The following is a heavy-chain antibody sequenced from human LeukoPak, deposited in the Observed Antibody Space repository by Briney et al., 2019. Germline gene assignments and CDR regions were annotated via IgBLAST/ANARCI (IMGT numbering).Heavy chain of an antibody. Sequence: SETLSLTCTVSGGSISSGGYYWSWIRQHPGKGLEWIGYIYYSGSTYYNPSLKSRVTISVDTSKNQFSLKLSSVTAADTAVCYCAREAKSIAARLFYYYGMDVWGQGTTVTVSS. CDR1: GGSISSGGYY. V-gene: IGHV4-31*03. CDR3: AREAKSIAARLFYYYGMDV. J-gene: IGHJ6*02. CDR2: IYYSGST. D-gene: IGHD6-6*01.